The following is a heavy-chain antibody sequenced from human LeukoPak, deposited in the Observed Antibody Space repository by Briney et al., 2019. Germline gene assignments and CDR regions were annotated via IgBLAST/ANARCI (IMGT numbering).Heavy chain of an antibody. D-gene: IGHD2-15*01. CDR1: GGSFSGYY. J-gene: IGHJ2*01. Sequence: PSETLSLTCAVYGGSFSGYYWSWIRQPPGKGLEWIGYIYYSGSTNYNPSLKSRVTISVDTSKNQFSLKLSSVTAADTAVYYCARVGAVVAPVGYWYFDLWGRGTLVTVSS. CDR3: ARVGAVVAPVGYWYFDL. V-gene: IGHV4-59*01. CDR2: IYYSGST.